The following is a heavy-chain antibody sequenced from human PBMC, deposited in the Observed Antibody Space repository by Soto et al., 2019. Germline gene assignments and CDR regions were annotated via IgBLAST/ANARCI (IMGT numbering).Heavy chain of an antibody. J-gene: IGHJ6*02. D-gene: IGHD3-10*01. CDR2: TYYRSKWYN. V-gene: IGHV6-1*01. Sequence: SQTLSLTCAISGDSVSSNSAAWSWIRQSPSRGLEWLGRTYYRSKWYNDYAVSVKSRITINPDTSKNQFSLQLNSVTPEDTAVYYCARARGSYYGSGSFYYYGMDVWGQGTTVTVSS. CDR1: GDSVSSNSAA. CDR3: ARARGSYYGSGSFYYYGMDV.